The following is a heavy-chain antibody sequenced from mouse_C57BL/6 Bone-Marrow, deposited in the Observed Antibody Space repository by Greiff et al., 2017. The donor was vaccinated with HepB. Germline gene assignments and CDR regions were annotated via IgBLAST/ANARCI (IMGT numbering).Heavy chain of an antibody. Sequence: EVQLQQSGAELVRPGASVKLSCTASGFNIKDDYMHWVKQRPEQGLEWIGWIDPENGDTEYASKFQGKATITADTSSNTAYLQLSSLTSEDTAVYYCSPTGTFAYWGQGTLVTVSA. CDR1: GFNIKDDY. D-gene: IGHD4-1*01. CDR3: SPTGTFAY. CDR2: IDPENGDT. J-gene: IGHJ3*01. V-gene: IGHV14-4*01.